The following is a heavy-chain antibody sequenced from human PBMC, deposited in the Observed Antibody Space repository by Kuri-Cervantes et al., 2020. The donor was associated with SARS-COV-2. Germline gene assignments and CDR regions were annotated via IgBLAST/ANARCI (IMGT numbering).Heavy chain of an antibody. V-gene: IGHV3-11*05. CDR1: GFTFSDYY. Sequence: GESLKISCAASGFTFSDYYMSWIRQAPGKGLEWVSYISSSSSYTNYADSVKGRFTISRDNAKNSLYLQMNSLRAEDTAVYYCARDLNGGSDYWGQGTLVTVS. CDR3: ARDLNGGSDY. J-gene: IGHJ4*02. CDR2: ISSSSSYT. D-gene: IGHD3-10*01.